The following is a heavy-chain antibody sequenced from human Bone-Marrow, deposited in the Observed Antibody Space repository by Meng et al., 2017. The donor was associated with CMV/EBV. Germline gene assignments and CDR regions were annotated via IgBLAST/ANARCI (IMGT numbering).Heavy chain of an antibody. CDR3: ARDNSVDTASYGMDV. V-gene: IGHV3-21*01. Sequence: GGSLRLSCAASGFTFSSYSMNWVRQAPGKGLEWVSSISSSSSYIYYADSVKGRFTISRDNAKNSLYLQMNSLRAEDTAVYYCARDNSVDTASYGMDVWGQGTTVTGSS. J-gene: IGHJ6*01. CDR1: GFTFSSYS. CDR2: ISSSSSYI. D-gene: IGHD5-18*01.